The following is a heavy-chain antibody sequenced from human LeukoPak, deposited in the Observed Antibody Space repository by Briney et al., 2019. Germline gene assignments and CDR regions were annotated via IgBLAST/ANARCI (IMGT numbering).Heavy chain of an antibody. CDR3: ASHPFVY. CDR2: ISGSGSTI. CDR1: GFTFSDYE. J-gene: IGHJ4*02. Sequence: PGGSLRLSCAASGFTFSDYEMNWVRQAPGKGLEWVSYISGSGSTIYYADSVKGRFTNSRDSAKNSLHLQMNSLRAEDTAVYYCASHPFVYWGQGTLVTVSS. V-gene: IGHV3-48*03. D-gene: IGHD2/OR15-2a*01.